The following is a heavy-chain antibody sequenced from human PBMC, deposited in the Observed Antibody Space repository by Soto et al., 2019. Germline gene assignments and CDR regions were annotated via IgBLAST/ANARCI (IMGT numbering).Heavy chain of an antibody. CDR1: GGTFSNYA. J-gene: IGHJ4*02. CDR3: ATPVEMATISRSYLFY. CDR2: IIPLFGTA. Sequence: SVKVSCKASGGTFSNYAINWVRQAPGQGLEWMGGIIPLFGTANYAQKFQGRVTITADESTSTAYLDLSSLRSEDTAVYYCATPVEMATISRSYLFYWGQGTLVTVSS. D-gene: IGHD5-12*01. V-gene: IGHV1-69*13.